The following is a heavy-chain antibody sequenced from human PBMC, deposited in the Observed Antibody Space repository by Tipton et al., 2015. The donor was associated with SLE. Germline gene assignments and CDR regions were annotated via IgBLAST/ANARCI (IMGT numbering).Heavy chain of an antibody. CDR1: CGSISSYY. CDR3: ARLDSSGPTGAFDI. V-gene: IGHV4-59*08. Sequence: TLSLTCTVSCGSISSYYWSWIRQPPGKGLEWIGYIYYSGSTNYNPSLKSRVPISVDTSKNQFSLKLSSVTAADTAVYYCARLDSSGPTGAFDIWGQGTMVTVSS. D-gene: IGHD6-19*01. J-gene: IGHJ3*02. CDR2: IYYSGST.